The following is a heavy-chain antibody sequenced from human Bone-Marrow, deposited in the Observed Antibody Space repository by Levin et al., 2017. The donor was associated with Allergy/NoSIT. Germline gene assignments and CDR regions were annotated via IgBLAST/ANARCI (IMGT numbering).Heavy chain of an antibody. CDR2: MNPNSGNT. CDR3: ARGYCTNGVCYTVLVY. V-gene: IGHV1-8*01. D-gene: IGHD2-8*01. Sequence: ASVKVSCKASGYTFTSYDINWVRQATGQGLEWMGWMNPNSGNTGYAQKFQGRVTMTRNTSISTAYMELSSLRSEDTAVYYCARGYCTNGVCYTVLVYWGQGTLVTVSS. J-gene: IGHJ4*02. CDR1: GYTFTSYD.